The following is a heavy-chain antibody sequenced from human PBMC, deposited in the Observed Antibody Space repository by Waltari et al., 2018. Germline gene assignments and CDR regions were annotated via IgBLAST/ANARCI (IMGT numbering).Heavy chain of an antibody. CDR2: IRYDGSNK. J-gene: IGHJ6*03. D-gene: IGHD3-10*01. CDR3: AKGNYYGSGSYYPPGHYYYMDV. CDR1: GFSISSGYY. V-gene: IGHV3-30*02. Sequence: QVQLQESGPGLVKPSETLSLTCAVSGFSISSGYYWGWIRQPPGKGLEWVAFIRYDGSNKYYADSVKGRFTISRDNSKNTLYLQMNSLRAEDTAVYYCAKGNYYGSGSYYPPGHYYYMDVWGKGTTVTVSS.